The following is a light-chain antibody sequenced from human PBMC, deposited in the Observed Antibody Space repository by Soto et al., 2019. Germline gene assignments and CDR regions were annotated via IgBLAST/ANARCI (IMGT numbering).Light chain of an antibody. CDR2: LNSDGSH. Sequence: QLVLTQSPSASASLGASVKLTCTLSSGHSNYAIAWHQQQQEKGPRYLMKLNSDGSHSKGDGIPDRFSCSSSGAERYLTISSLKSEDEAYYYCQNGVTGIQIFGGGTKVTVL. CDR1: SGHSNYA. CDR3: QNGVTGIQI. J-gene: IGLJ2*01. V-gene: IGLV4-69*01.